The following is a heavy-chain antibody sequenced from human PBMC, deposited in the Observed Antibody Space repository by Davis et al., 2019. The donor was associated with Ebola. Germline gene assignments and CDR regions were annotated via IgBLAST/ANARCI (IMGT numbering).Heavy chain of an antibody. D-gene: IGHD2-15*01. Sequence: SVKVSCKASGGTFSSYAISWVRQAPGQGLEWMGGIIPIFGTANYAQKFQGRVTITADESTSTAYMELSSLRSEDTAVYYCARDECSGGSCYWGAFDIWGQGTMVTVSS. J-gene: IGHJ3*02. V-gene: IGHV1-69*13. CDR1: GGTFSSYA. CDR2: IIPIFGTA. CDR3: ARDECSGGSCYWGAFDI.